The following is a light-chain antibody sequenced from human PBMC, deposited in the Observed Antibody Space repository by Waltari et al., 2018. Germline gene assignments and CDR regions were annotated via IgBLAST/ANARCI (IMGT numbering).Light chain of an antibody. CDR2: DVS. Sequence: QSALTQPASVSGSPGQSITISCTGTSSDVGTYNYVSWYQQHPGKAPKLMIFDVSIRPSGGSIPFSGSKSGNTASLTISGLQAEDEADDYCSSYISSSTLELFGGGTSLTVL. J-gene: IGLJ2*01. V-gene: IGLV2-14*03. CDR1: SSDVGTYNY. CDR3: SSYISSSTLEL.